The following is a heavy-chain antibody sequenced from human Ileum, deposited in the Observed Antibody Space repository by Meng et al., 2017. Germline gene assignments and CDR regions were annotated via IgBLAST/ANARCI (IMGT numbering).Heavy chain of an antibody. J-gene: IGHJ4*02. CDR1: GGSVSSSGYQ. D-gene: IGHD7-27*01. Sequence: VPLTESGPGLVMPAETRSLICAVSGGSVSSSGYQWGWIRQPPGKGLEWIGYASTNYNPSLKSRVTISVDTSKNQFSLKLTSVTAADTAVYYCARDHWGSLDYWGQGVLVTVSS. V-gene: IGHV4-61*08. CDR2: AST. CDR3: ARDHWGSLDY.